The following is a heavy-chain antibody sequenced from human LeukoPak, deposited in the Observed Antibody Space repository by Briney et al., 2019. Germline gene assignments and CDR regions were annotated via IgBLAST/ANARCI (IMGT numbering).Heavy chain of an antibody. CDR1: GGSISSHY. V-gene: IGHV4-59*11. CDR2: IYYSGST. D-gene: IGHD5-24*01. J-gene: IGHJ3*02. CDR3: ARDRRMATLDAFDI. Sequence: SETLSLTCTVSGGSISSHYWSWIRQPPGKGLEWIGYIYYSGSTNYNPSLKSRVTISVDTSKNQFSLKLSSVTAADTAVYYCARDRRMATLDAFDIWGQGTMVTVSS.